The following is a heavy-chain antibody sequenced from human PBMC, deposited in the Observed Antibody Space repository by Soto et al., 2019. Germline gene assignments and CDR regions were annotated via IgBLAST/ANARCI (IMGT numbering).Heavy chain of an antibody. V-gene: IGHV4-30-2*01. CDR2: IYHSGST. Sequence: SETLSLTCAVSGGSISSGGYSCSWIRQPPGKGLEWIGYIYHSGSTYYNPSLKSRVTISVDRSKNQFSLKLSSVTAADTAVYYCARGNAYCGGDCYPDYFDYWGQGTLVTVSS. CDR3: ARGNAYCGGDCYPDYFDY. CDR1: GGSISSGGYS. J-gene: IGHJ4*02. D-gene: IGHD2-21*02.